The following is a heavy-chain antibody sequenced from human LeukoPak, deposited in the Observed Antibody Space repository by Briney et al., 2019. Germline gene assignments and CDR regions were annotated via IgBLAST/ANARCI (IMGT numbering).Heavy chain of an antibody. Sequence: SETLSLTCAVYGGSFSGYYWSWIRQPPGKGLEWIGEINHSGSTNYNPSLKSRVTMSVDTSKNQFSLRLSSVTASDTAVYYCASLQKPGWFDPWGQGTLVTVSS. V-gene: IGHV4-34*01. CDR3: ASLQKPGWFDP. CDR1: GGSFSGYY. D-gene: IGHD4-11*01. CDR2: INHSGST. J-gene: IGHJ5*02.